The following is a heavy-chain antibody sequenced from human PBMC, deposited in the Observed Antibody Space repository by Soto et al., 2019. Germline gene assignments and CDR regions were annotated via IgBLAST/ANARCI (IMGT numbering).Heavy chain of an antibody. D-gene: IGHD3-3*01. CDR1: GFTFSAYA. CDR2: ISFDGSNK. J-gene: IGHJ4*02. CDR3: AKGRRALTMDYFDY. Sequence: GGSLRLSCAASGFTFSAYAMHWVRQAPGKGLEWVAIISFDGSNKDYGDSVKGRFTISRDNSKNALYLQMNSLRAEDTAVYYCAKGRRALTMDYFDYWGQGALVTV. V-gene: IGHV3-30*18.